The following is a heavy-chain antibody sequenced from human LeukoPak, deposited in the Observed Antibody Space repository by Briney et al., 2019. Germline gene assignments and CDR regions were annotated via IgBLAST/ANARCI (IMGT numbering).Heavy chain of an antibody. CDR1: GGSFSGYY. V-gene: IGHV4-34*01. Sequence: SETLSLTCAVYGGSFSGYYWSWIRQPPGKGLEWIGEINHSGSTNYNPSLKSRVTISVDTSKNQFSLKLSSVTAADTAVYYCARGLNPFLRDSYGWYFFDYWGQGTLVTVSS. D-gene: IGHD6-19*01. CDR2: INHSGST. CDR3: ARGLNPFLRDSYGWYFFDY. J-gene: IGHJ4*02.